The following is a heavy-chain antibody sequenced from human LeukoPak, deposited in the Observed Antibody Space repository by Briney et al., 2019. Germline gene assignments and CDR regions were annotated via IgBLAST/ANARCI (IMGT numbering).Heavy chain of an antibody. CDR2: IYYSGST. J-gene: IGHJ4*02. V-gene: IGHV4-30-4*01. CDR1: GGSISSGDYY. CDR3: AGRKPYYFDY. D-gene: IGHD1-14*01. Sequence: SETLSLTCTVSGGSISSGDYYWSCIRQPPGKGLEWIGYIYYSGSTYYNPSLKSRVTISVDTSKNQFSLKLSSVTAADTAVYYCAGRKPYYFDYWGQGTLVTVSS.